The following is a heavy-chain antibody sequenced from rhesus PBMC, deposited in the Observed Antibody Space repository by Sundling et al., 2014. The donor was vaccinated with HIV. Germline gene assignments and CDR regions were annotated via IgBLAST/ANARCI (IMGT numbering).Heavy chain of an antibody. CDR2: IWYDGSKK. Sequence: EVQLVESGGGLVQPGGSLRLSCAASGFTFSSYGMHWVRQAPGKGLEWVAVIWYDGSKKHYADSVKDRFTISRDNSKNMPYLQMNNLQLEDTAVYYCARVGNTWSGDFDYWGQGVLVTVSS. CDR1: GFTFSSYG. D-gene: IGHD2-2*01. J-gene: IGHJ4*01. V-gene: IGHV3-54*02. CDR3: ARVGNTWSGDFDY.